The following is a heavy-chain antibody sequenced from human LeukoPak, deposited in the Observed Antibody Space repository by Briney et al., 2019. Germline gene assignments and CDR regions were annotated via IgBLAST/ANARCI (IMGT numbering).Heavy chain of an antibody. CDR2: IYYSGST. CDR3: ARGNGDYPFYFDY. J-gene: IGHJ4*02. D-gene: IGHD4-17*01. V-gene: IGHV4-61*05. CDR1: GGSISSSSYY. Sequence: SETLSLTCTVSGGSISSSSYYWGWIRQPPGKGLEWIGYIYYSGSTNYNPSLKSRVTISVDTSKNQFSLKLSSVTAADTAVYYCARGNGDYPFYFDYWGQGTLVTVSS.